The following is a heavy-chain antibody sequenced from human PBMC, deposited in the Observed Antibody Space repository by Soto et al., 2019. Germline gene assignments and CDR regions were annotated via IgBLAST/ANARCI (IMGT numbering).Heavy chain of an antibody. J-gene: IGHJ5*02. Sequence: QEQLVQSGAEVREPGASVKVSCKASGYTFASHDITWVRQTAGQGLEYMGWMNPISELSKTTYLTNFRGRVSMTRDSSLETAFLDPRGLVTDDTAVYFCAMGATAYYDFCNKTRGDWLVPCGQGTLVTVS. CDR2: MNPISELSKT. CDR3: AMGATAYYDFCNKTRGDWLVP. V-gene: IGHV1-8*01. D-gene: IGHD3-3*01. CDR1: GYTFASHD.